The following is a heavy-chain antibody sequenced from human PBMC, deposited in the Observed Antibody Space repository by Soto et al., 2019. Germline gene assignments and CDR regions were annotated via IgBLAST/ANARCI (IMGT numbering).Heavy chain of an antibody. V-gene: IGHV4-31*03. CDR1: GGSISSGGYY. CDR2: IYYSGTT. J-gene: IGHJ4*02. D-gene: IGHD3-22*01. CDR3: ARYFYYVGSGYPDY. Sequence: SETLSLTCTVSGGSISSGGYYWSWIRQHPGKGLEWIGYIYYSGTTYYDPSLKSRVTISVDTSKNQFSLKLSSVTAADTAIYYCARYFYYVGSGYPDYWGQGTLVTVS.